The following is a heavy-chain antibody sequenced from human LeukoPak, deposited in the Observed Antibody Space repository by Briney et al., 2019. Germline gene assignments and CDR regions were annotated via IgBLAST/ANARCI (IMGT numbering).Heavy chain of an antibody. V-gene: IGHV4-59*12. CDR2: IYYSGST. D-gene: IGHD4-17*01. CDR3: ARGPSTVTLDY. J-gene: IGHJ4*02. Sequence: PSETLSLTCTVSGGSISSYYWSWIRQPPGKGLEWIGYIYYSGSTNYNPSLKSRVTISVDTSKNQFSLKLSSVTAADTAVYYCARGPSTVTLDYWGQGTLVTVSS. CDR1: GGSISSYY.